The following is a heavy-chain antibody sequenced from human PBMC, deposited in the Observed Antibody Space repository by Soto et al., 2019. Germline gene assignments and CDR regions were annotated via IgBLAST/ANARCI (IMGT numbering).Heavy chain of an antibody. CDR3: ARHKRENYGSGSRSDY. CDR1: GGSISSSSYY. CDR2: IYYSGST. D-gene: IGHD3-10*01. V-gene: IGHV4-39*01. Sequence: SETLSLICTVSGGSISSSSYYWGWIRQPPGKGLEWIGSIYYSGSTYYNPSLKSRVTISVDTSKNQFSLKLSSVTAADTAVYYCARHKRENYGSGSRSDYWGQGTLVTVSS. J-gene: IGHJ4*02.